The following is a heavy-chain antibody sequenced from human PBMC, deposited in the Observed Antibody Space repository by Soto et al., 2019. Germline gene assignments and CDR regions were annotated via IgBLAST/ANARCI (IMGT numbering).Heavy chain of an antibody. CDR2: IYYSGST. CDR3: ARRIQLWPNNWFDP. V-gene: IGHV4-30-4*01. Sequence: PSETLSLTCTVSGCSISSGDYYWSWIRQPPGKGLEWIGYIYYSGSTYYNPSLKSRVTISVDTSKNQFSLKLSSVTAADTAVYYCARRIQLWPNNWFDPWGQGTLVTVSS. D-gene: IGHD5-18*01. CDR1: GCSISSGDYY. J-gene: IGHJ5*02.